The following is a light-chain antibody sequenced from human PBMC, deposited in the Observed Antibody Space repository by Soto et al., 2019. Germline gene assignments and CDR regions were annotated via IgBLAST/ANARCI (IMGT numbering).Light chain of an antibody. Sequence: EIVLRQSPATLSLSQGESATLSCRASQNVKSYLAWYQQKPGQAPRLLIYDASNRATGIPARFSGSGSGTDYTLTISSLEPEDFAVYFCQQRTDGITFGQGTRLEIK. CDR1: QNVKSY. CDR3: QQRTDGIT. V-gene: IGKV3-11*01. CDR2: DAS. J-gene: IGKJ5*01.